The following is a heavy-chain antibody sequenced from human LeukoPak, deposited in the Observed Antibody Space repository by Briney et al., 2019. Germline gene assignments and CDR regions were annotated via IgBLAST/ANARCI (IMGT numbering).Heavy chain of an antibody. CDR2: INHSGST. V-gene: IGHV4-34*01. J-gene: IGHJ6*02. D-gene: IGHD3-3*01. CDR3: ASMREWLSNYYFYGMDV. Sequence: SESLSLTCAVYGGSFSGYDWSRIRQPPWKGLEWVGEINHSGSTNYNPSLKSRVTISVDTSKNQFSLKPSSVTAADTAVYYCASMREWLSNYYFYGMDVWGQGTTVTVSS. CDR1: GGSFSGYD.